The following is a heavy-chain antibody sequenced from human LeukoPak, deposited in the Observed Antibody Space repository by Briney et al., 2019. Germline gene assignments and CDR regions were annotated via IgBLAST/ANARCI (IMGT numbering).Heavy chain of an antibody. CDR3: ARAPPITMVREVGIPIYGMDV. D-gene: IGHD3-10*01. J-gene: IGHJ6*02. V-gene: IGHV3-21*01. Sequence: PGGSLRLSCAASGFTFSSYSMNWVRQAPGKGLEWVSSISSSSSYIYYADSVKGRFTISRDNAKNSLYLQMNSLRAEDTAVYYCARAPPITMVREVGIPIYGMDVWGQGTTVTVSS. CDR2: ISSSSSYI. CDR1: GFTFSSYS.